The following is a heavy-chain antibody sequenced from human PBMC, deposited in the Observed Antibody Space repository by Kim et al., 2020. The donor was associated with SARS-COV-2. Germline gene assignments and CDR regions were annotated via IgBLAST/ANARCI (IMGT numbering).Heavy chain of an antibody. CDR3: ARFSSGRVGYYGMDV. CDR2: MNPNSGNT. J-gene: IGHJ6*02. D-gene: IGHD6-19*01. CDR1: GYTFTSYD. Sequence: ASVKVSCKASGYTFTSYDINWVRQATGQGLEWMGWMNPNSGNTGYAQKFQGRVTMTRNTSISTAYMELSSLRSEDTAVYYCARFSSGRVGYYGMDVWGQGTTVTVSS. V-gene: IGHV1-8*01.